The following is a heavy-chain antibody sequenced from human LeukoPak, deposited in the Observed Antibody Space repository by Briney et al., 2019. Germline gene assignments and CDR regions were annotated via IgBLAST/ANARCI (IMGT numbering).Heavy chain of an antibody. CDR2: INHSGST. CDR3: ARGRGTMVRGGHYYYMDV. V-gene: IGHV4-34*01. CDR1: GGSFSGYY. Sequence: SETLSLTCAVYGGSFSGYYWSWIRQPPGKGLEWIGEINHSGSTNYNPSLKSRVTISVDTSKNQFSLKLSSVTAADTAVYYCARGRGTMVRGGHYYYMDVWGKGTTVTVSS. D-gene: IGHD3-10*01. J-gene: IGHJ6*03.